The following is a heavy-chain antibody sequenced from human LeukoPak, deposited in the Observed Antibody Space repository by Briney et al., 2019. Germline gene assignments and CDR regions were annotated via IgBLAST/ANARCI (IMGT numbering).Heavy chain of an antibody. V-gene: IGHV4-39*01. J-gene: IGHJ5*02. D-gene: IGHD4-17*01. CDR2: INHSGST. CDR3: ARTYGDYSYNCFDP. CDR1: GGSISSSSYY. Sequence: KPSETLSLTCTVSGGSISSSSYYWGWIRQPPGKGLEWIGEINHSGSTYYNPSLKSRVTISVDTSKNQFSLKVNSVTAADTAVYYCARTYGDYSYNCFDPWGQGTLVTVSS.